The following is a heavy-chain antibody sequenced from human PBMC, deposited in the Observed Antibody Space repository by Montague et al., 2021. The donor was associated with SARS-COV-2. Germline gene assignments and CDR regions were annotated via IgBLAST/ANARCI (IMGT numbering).Heavy chain of an antibody. CDR3: ARDSSSGSDWYYYYGMDV. D-gene: IGHD6-13*01. Sequence: SMILSCAASGFTFSIYGMHWVRQAPVKGLEWVAIIWYDGSKNYYXDSVKGRFTISRDNSKNTLYLQMNTLRAEDTAVYYCARDSSSGSDWYYYYGMDVWGQGTTVTVSS. J-gene: IGHJ6*02. CDR1: GFTFSIYG. V-gene: IGHV3-33*01. CDR2: IWYDGSKN.